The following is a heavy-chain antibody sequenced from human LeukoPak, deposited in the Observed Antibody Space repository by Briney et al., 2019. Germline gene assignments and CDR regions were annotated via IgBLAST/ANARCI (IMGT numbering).Heavy chain of an antibody. CDR2: INHSGST. D-gene: IGHD3-22*01. CDR1: GGSFSGYY. Sequence: PSETLSLTCAVYGGSFSGYYWSWIRQPPGKGLEWIGEINHSGSTNYNPSLKSRVTISVDTSKNQFSLKLSFVTAADTAVYYCARGDDSSGYYYDRWFDPWGQGTLVTVSS. CDR3: ARGDDSSGYYYDRWFDP. V-gene: IGHV4-34*01. J-gene: IGHJ5*02.